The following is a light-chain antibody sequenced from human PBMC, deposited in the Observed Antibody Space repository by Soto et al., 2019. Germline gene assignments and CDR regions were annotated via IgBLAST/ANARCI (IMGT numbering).Light chain of an antibody. Sequence: NFMLTQPHSVSESPGKTVTISCTRSSGNIASNYVQWYQQRPGSSPTTVIYEDSQRPSGVPDRFSGSIDSSSNSASLTISGLKTEDEADYYCQSYDISTFCVFGTGTKVTVL. CDR3: QSYDISTFCV. CDR2: EDS. CDR1: SGNIASNY. V-gene: IGLV6-57*01. J-gene: IGLJ1*01.